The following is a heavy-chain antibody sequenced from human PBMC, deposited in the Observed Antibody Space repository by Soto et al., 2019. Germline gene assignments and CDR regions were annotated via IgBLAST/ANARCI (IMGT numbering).Heavy chain of an antibody. CDR2: IIPVFSTT. CDR1: GGIFSSYA. D-gene: IGHD3-10*01. Sequence: QVQLVQSGAEVKKPGSSVKVSCKASGGIFSSYAITWVRQAPGQGLEWLGGIIPVFSTTNYAQRFQGRVTITADKSTSTAYMELSSLRADDTAVYYCARVGEPESGWFDPWGQGTLVTVSS. V-gene: IGHV1-69*06. J-gene: IGHJ5*02. CDR3: ARVGEPESGWFDP.